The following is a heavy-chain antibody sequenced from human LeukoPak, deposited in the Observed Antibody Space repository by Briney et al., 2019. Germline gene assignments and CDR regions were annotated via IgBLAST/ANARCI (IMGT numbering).Heavy chain of an antibody. CDR1: GFTFSGSA. J-gene: IGHJ3*02. D-gene: IGHD2-2*01. CDR2: IKSKANSYAT. CDR3: TSGSSRYYSSTSCYGDAFDI. Sequence: PGGSLRLSCAASGFTFSGSAMHWVRQASGKGLEWVGRIKSKANSYATAYAASVKGRFTISRDDSKNTAYLQMNSLKTEDTAVYYCTSGSSRYYSSTSCYGDAFDIWGQGTMVTVSS. V-gene: IGHV3-73*01.